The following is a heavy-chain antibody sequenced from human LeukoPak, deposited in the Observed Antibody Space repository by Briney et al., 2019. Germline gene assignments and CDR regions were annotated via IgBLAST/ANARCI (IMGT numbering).Heavy chain of an antibody. D-gene: IGHD6-19*01. CDR1: GGSFSGYY. CDR3: ARGRYSSGWIDY. V-gene: IGHV4-34*01. J-gene: IGHJ4*02. Sequence: SGTLSLTCAVYGGSFSGYYWSWIRQPPGKGLEWIGEINHSGSTNYNPSLKSRVTISVDTSKNQFSLKLSSVTAADTAVYYCARGRYSSGWIDYWGQGTLVTVSS. CDR2: INHSGST.